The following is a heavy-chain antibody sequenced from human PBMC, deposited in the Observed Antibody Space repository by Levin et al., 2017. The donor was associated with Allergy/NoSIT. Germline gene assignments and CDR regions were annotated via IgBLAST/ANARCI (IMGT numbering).Heavy chain of an antibody. CDR3: ARDRVLLWFGEVFPLDY. CDR2: ISYDGSNK. J-gene: IGHJ4*02. Sequence: GGSLRLSCAASGFTFSSYAMHWVRQAPGKGLEWVAVISYDGSNKYYADSVKGRFTISRDNSKNTLYLQMNSLRAEDTAVYYCARDRVLLWFGEVFPLDYWGQGTLVTVSS. D-gene: IGHD3-10*01. CDR1: GFTFSSYA. V-gene: IGHV3-30-3*01.